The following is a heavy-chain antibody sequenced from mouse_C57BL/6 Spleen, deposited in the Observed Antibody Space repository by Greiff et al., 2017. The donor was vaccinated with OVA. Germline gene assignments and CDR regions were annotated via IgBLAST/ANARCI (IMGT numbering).Heavy chain of an antibody. Sequence: QVQLQQPGAELVKPGASVKLSCKASGYTFTSYWMHWVKQRPGRGLEWIGRIDPNSGGTKYNEKFKSKATLTVDTPSSPSSMQLSSLTSEDSAVYYCARSGDGSSYYYAMDYWGQGTSVTVSS. CDR2: IDPNSGGT. CDR3: ARSGDGSSYYYAMDY. D-gene: IGHD1-1*01. V-gene: IGHV1-72*01. CDR1: GYTFTSYW. J-gene: IGHJ4*01.